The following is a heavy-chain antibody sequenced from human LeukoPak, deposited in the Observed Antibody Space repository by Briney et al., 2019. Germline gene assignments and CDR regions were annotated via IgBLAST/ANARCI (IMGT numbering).Heavy chain of an antibody. V-gene: IGHV3-43*02. CDR2: ISGDGGST. J-gene: IGHJ4*02. CDR1: VFTFDDYA. CDR3: AKARIAVAGLLDY. Sequence: GGSLRLSCAASVFTFDDYAMHRGRQTPGEGVEWVSLISGDGGSTYYADSGKGRFTISRDKSKNYLYLEMNSLRTEDTALYFCAKARIAVAGLLDYWGQGTLVTVSS. D-gene: IGHD6-19*01.